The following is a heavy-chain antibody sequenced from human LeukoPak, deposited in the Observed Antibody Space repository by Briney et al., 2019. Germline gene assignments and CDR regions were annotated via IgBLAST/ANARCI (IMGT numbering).Heavy chain of an antibody. V-gene: IGHV1-69*05. CDR3: ARDRLGGGDYYIDY. Sequence: SVKVSCKASGGTFSSYAISCVRQAPGQGLEWRGRIIPIFGTANYAQKIQGRVTITTDESTSTAYMELSSLRSEDTAVYYCARDRLGGGDYYIDYWGQGTLVTVSS. CDR2: IIPIFGTA. CDR1: GGTFSSYA. J-gene: IGHJ4*02. D-gene: IGHD2-21*01.